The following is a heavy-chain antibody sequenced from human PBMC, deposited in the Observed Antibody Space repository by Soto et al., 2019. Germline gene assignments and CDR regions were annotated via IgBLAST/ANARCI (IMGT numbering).Heavy chain of an antibody. Sequence: QVQLQESGPGLVKPSETLSLTCTVSGGSVNSGNYYWSWIRQTPAKGLEWIGYIYQSGSTRYNTSLKSRFTISLATSKNQFSLNLSSVTAADTAVYYCASRTIYHSYGIDVWGQGTTVTVSS. V-gene: IGHV4-61*01. CDR2: IYQSGST. CDR3: ASRTIYHSYGIDV. D-gene: IGHD1-1*01. CDR1: GGSVNSGNYY. J-gene: IGHJ6*02.